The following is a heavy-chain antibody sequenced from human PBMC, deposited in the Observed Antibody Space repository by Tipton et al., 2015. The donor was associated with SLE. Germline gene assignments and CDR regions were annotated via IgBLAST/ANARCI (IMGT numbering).Heavy chain of an antibody. CDR2: INHSGST. D-gene: IGHD6-6*01. CDR3: ARASLTARPVYFDY. J-gene: IGHJ4*02. V-gene: IGHV4-34*01. Sequence: GLVKPSETLSLTCAVYGGSFSGYYWSWIRQPPGKGLEWIGEINHSGSTNYNPSLKSRVTISVDTSKNQFSLKLSSVTAADTAVYYCARASLTARPVYFDYWGQGTLVTVSS. CDR1: GGSFSGYY.